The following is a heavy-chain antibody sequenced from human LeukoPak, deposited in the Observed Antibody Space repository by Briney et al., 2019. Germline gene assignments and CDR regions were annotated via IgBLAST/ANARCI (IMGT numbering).Heavy chain of an antibody. J-gene: IGHJ4*02. D-gene: IGHD6-19*01. CDR3: ARDGYSSGWYY. Sequence: ASVTVSFKASGGTFNNYAISWVRQAPGQGLEWMGGIIPIFGTANYAQKFQGRVTVTADESTSTAYMELSSLRSEDTAVYYCARDGYSSGWYYWGQGTLVTVSS. CDR2: IIPIFGTA. CDR1: GGTFNNYA. V-gene: IGHV1-69*13.